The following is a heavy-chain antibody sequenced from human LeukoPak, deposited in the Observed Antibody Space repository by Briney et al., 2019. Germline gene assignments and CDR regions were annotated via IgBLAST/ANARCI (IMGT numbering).Heavy chain of an antibody. D-gene: IGHD2-2*01. CDR2: ISSSSSFI. J-gene: IGHJ6*03. Sequence: GGSLRLSCEASEFSFSSYSLNWVRQAPGKGLEWVASISSSSSFIYYADSVKGRFTVSRDNAKNSLSLQMNSLRAEDTAVYYCARDPSTSQYYYYYYYYMDVWGKGTTVTVSS. V-gene: IGHV3-21*01. CDR3: ARDPSTSQYYYYYYYYMDV. CDR1: EFSFSSYS.